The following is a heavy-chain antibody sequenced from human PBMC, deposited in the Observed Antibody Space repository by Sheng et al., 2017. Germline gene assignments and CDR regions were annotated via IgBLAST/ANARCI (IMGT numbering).Heavy chain of an antibody. CDR2: VNQDGSEN. CDR1: GFSFSTYW. V-gene: IGHV3-7*01. Sequence: EVQMVESGGGLVQSEESLSLSCAASGFSFSTYWMSWVRQAPGKGLEWVANVNQDGSENYYVDSVEGRFTISRDNGKNSLFLQMNRLSAEDTAMYYCARVSYNYGYGPTYYFDFWGQGTLVSVSS. D-gene: IGHD3-16*01. J-gene: IGHJ4*02. CDR3: ARVSYNYGYGPTYYFDF.